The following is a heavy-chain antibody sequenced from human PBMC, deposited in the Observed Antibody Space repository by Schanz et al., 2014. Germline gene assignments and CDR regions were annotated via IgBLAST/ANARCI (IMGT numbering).Heavy chain of an antibody. CDR3: AKGRLGELRAFDI. Sequence: EVQLLESGGGLVQPGGSLRLSCAASGFTFSSYAMSWVRQAPGKGLEWVSAISGSGSNTYYADSVKGRFTISRDNSKNTLYLQMNSLRAEDTAVYYCAKGRLGELRAFDIWGQGTMVTVSS. CDR2: ISGSGSNT. J-gene: IGHJ3*02. CDR1: GFTFSSYA. D-gene: IGHD3-16*01. V-gene: IGHV3-23*01.